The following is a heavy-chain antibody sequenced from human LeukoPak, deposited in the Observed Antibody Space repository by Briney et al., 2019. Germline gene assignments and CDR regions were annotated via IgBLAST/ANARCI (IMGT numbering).Heavy chain of an antibody. Sequence: GGSLRLSCAASGFTFSSYAMSWVRQAPGKGLEWVSAISGSGGSTYYADSVKGRFTISRDNSKNTLYLQMNSLRAEDTAVYYCAKSTGYCSSTSCYYFDYWGQGTLVTVPS. D-gene: IGHD2-2*01. CDR3: AKSTGYCSSTSCYYFDY. CDR2: ISGSGGST. CDR1: GFTFSSYA. V-gene: IGHV3-23*01. J-gene: IGHJ4*02.